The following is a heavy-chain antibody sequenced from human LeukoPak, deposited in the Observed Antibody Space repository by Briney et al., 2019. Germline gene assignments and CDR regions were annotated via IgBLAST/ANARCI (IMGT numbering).Heavy chain of an antibody. J-gene: IGHJ6*02. CDR2: IIPILGIA. V-gene: IGHV1-69*04. CDR3: ARARILTGYPYYYYYGMDV. CDR1: GYTFTNYA. D-gene: IGHD3-9*01. Sequence: SVKVSCKASGYTFTNYAISWVRQAPGQGLEWMGRIIPILGIANYAQKFQGRVTITADKSTSTAYMELSSLRSKDTAVYYCARARILTGYPYYYYYGMDVWGQGTTVTVSS.